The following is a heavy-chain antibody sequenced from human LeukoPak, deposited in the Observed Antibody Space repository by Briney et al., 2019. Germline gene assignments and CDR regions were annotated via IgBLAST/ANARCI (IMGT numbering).Heavy chain of an antibody. Sequence: GGSLRLSCAASGFTFSSYSMNWVRQAPGKGLEWVSSISSSSSYIYYADSVKGRSTISRDNAKNSLYLQMNSLRAEDTAVYYCARDASGDFSGMDVWGKGTTVTVSS. CDR3: ARDASGDFSGMDV. CDR1: GFTFSSYS. J-gene: IGHJ6*04. D-gene: IGHD3-3*01. V-gene: IGHV3-21*01. CDR2: ISSSSSYI.